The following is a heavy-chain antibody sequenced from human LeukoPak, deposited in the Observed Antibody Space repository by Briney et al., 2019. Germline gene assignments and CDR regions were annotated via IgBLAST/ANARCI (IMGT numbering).Heavy chain of an antibody. CDR3: ARGQSSYVHGGY. J-gene: IGHJ4*02. V-gene: IGHV3-21*01. D-gene: IGHD5-18*01. CDR1: GFTSSNYA. Sequence: GGSLRLSCAASGFTSSNYAMSWVRQAPGKGLEWVSSISSSSSYIYYADSVKGRFTISRDNAKNSLYLQMNSLRAEDTAVYYCARGQSSYVHGGYWGQGTLVTVSS. CDR2: ISSSSSYI.